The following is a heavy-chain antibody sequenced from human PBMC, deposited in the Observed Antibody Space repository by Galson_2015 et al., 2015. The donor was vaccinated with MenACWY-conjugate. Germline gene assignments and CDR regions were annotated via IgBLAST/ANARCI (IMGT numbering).Heavy chain of an antibody. CDR2: IYYSGNT. CDR3: ARSTTGNYMDV. V-gene: IGHV4-59*01. J-gene: IGHJ6*03. Sequence: SETLSLTCTVSGASTNIYYWTWIRQPPGKGLEWIGHIYYSGNTKYNPSLQSRVTILEDTSKKQFSLKLSSVTAADTAVYYCARSTTGNYMDVWGKGATVTVSS. CDR1: GASTNIYY. D-gene: IGHD4-17*01.